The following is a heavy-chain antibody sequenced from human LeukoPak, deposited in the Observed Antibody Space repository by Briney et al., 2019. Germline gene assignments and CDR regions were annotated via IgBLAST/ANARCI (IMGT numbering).Heavy chain of an antibody. CDR2: IFYSGST. D-gene: IGHD3-10*01. J-gene: IGHJ6*03. CDR1: GGSISRSY. V-gene: IGHV4-59*01. Sequence: SETLSLTCTVSGGSISRSYWSWVRQPPGKGLEWIGYIFYSGSTNYNPSLKSRVTISLDTSKSQFSLRLTSVTAADTAVYYCARDYYDSGGYYYMDVWGKGTTVTVSS. CDR3: ARDYYDSGGYYYMDV.